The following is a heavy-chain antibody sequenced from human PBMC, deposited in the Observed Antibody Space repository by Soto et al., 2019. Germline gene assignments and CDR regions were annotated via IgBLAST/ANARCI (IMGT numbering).Heavy chain of an antibody. CDR3: ARESYYYDSSGADFDY. Sequence: GASVKVSCKASGYTFTSYGISWVRQAPGQGLEWMGWISAYNGNTNYAQKLQGRVTMTTDTSTSTAYMELRSLRSDDTAVYYCARESYYYDSSGADFDYWGQGTLVTVS. D-gene: IGHD3-22*01. V-gene: IGHV1-18*01. J-gene: IGHJ4*02. CDR2: ISAYNGNT. CDR1: GYTFTSYG.